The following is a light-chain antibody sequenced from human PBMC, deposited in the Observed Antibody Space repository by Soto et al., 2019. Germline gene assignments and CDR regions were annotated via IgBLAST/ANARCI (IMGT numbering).Light chain of an antibody. J-gene: IGKJ4*01. CDR2: KAS. CDR1: QIISTW. Sequence: IPRSHGPVTQARSGGERGKSVGRAIQIISTWLAWYHQKPGKAPKLLIYKASGLESGVPSRFIGSGSGTVFTLTLRSLQPDDFATYYCQQYDSYAPLPFGGGTKVDIK. CDR3: QQYDSYAPLP. V-gene: IGKV1-5*03.